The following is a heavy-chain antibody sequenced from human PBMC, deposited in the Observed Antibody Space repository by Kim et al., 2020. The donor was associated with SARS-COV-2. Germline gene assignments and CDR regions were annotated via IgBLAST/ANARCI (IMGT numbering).Heavy chain of an antibody. D-gene: IGHD6-13*01. CDR1: GFTFSSYA. Sequence: GGSLRLSCAASGFTFSSYAMSWVRQAPGKGLEWVSAISGSGGSTYYADSVKGRFTISRDNSKNTLYLQMNSLRAEDTAVYYCAKSPESHSSSWWSYYYYYGMDVWGQGTTVTVSS. CDR2: ISGSGGST. CDR3: AKSPESHSSSWWSYYYYYGMDV. V-gene: IGHV3-23*01. J-gene: IGHJ6*02.